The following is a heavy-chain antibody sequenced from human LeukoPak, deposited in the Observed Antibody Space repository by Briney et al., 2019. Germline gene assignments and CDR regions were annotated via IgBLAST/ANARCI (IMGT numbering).Heavy chain of an antibody. V-gene: IGHV3-43*01. D-gene: IGHD6-13*01. CDR1: GFTFEDYT. CDR2: INWDGSST. J-gene: IGHJ4*02. Sequence: PGGSLRLSCAASGFTFEDYTMEWVRQTPEKGLECVSLINWDGSSTYYADSVKGRFAISRDNSKNSLYLQMNSLGTEDTALYYCAQGSSSWPSLFDYWGQGTLVTVSS. CDR3: AQGSSSWPSLFDY.